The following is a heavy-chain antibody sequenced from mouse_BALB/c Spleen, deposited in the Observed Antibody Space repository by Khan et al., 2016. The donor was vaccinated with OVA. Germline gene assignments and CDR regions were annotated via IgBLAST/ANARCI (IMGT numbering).Heavy chain of an antibody. CDR2: IWGGGGT. Sequence: VQLLESGPGLVAPSQSLSITCTVSGFSLSRYNIHWVRQPPGKGLEWLGMIWGGGGTDYNSTLKSRLSISKDNSKSQVFLKMNSLQTEYTAMYYGARAYYRYDGYYAMDYWGQGTSVTVSS. D-gene: IGHD2-14*01. CDR3: ARAYYRYDGYYAMDY. V-gene: IGHV2-6-4*01. CDR1: GFSLSRYN. J-gene: IGHJ4*01.